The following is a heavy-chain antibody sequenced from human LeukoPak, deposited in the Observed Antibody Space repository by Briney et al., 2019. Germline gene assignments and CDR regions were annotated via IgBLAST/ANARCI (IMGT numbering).Heavy chain of an antibody. J-gene: IGHJ4*02. CDR3: ARALPSSPGDDY. V-gene: IGHV3-21*01. CDR2: ISSSSSYI. Sequence: PGGSLRLSCAASGFTFSSYSMNWVRQAPGKGLEWVSSISSSSSYIYYADSLKGRFTISRDNAKNSLYLQMNSLRAEDTAVYYCARALPSSPGDDYWGQGTLVTVSS. CDR1: GFTFSSYS. D-gene: IGHD6-6*01.